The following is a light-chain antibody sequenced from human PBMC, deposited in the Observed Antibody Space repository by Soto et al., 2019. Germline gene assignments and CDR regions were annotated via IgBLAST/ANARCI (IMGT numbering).Light chain of an antibody. Sequence: QSALTQPASVSGSPGPSITISCTGTSSDVGGYNYVSWYQQHPGKAPKLMIYEVSNRPSGVSNRFSGSKSGNTASLTISGLQAEDEADYFCNSYGSTSTRYVFGTGTKLTVL. CDR2: EVS. CDR1: SSDVGGYNY. CDR3: NSYGSTSTRYV. J-gene: IGLJ1*01. V-gene: IGLV2-14*01.